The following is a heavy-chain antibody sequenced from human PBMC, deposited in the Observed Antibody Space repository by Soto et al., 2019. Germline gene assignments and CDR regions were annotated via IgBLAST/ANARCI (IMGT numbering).Heavy chain of an antibody. D-gene: IGHD1-1*01. Sequence: SETLSLPCAVYSGSFSGYYWSWIRQPPGKGLEWIGELYQGLSIVYNPSLESRVTISGDSSKNQFSLKLRSVTAADTAIYYCAREGRTRLLLYWFDPWGQGALVTVSS. J-gene: IGHJ5*02. CDR2: LYQGLSI. CDR1: SGSFSGYY. CDR3: AREGRTRLLLYWFDP. V-gene: IGHV4-34*01.